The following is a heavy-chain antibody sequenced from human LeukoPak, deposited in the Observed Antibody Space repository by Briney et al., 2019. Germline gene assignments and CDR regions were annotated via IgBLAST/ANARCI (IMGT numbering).Heavy chain of an antibody. CDR3: AKGGHRSPFDY. D-gene: IGHD2-21*01. CDR2: ISGFGEST. J-gene: IGHJ4*02. Sequence: PGGPLRLSCEASGFIFFNSAMTWIPQAPGKGLEWVSTISGFGESTYHADSVKGRFTISRDQFKSTLYLQMNSLRVEDTAIYYCAKGGHRSPFDYWGQGALVTVSS. CDR1: GFIFFNSA. V-gene: IGHV3-23*01.